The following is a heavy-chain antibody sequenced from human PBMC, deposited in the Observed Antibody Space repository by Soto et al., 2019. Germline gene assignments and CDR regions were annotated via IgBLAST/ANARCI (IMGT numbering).Heavy chain of an antibody. CDR2: IIPIFGTA. D-gene: IGHD3-9*01. J-gene: IGHJ4*02. Sequence: EASVKVSCKASGGTFSSYAISWVRQAPGQGLEWMGWIIPIFGTANYAQKFQGRVTITADESTSTAYMELSSLRSEDTAVYYFARQGYDILTGYYTGVFDYWGQGTLVTVSS. CDR1: GGTFSSYA. CDR3: ARQGYDILTGYYTGVFDY. V-gene: IGHV1-69*13.